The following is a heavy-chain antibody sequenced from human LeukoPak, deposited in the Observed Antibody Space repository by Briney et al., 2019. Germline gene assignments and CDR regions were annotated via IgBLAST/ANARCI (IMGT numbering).Heavy chain of an antibody. CDR3: ARGSYTGFDLYFDY. J-gene: IGHJ4*02. CDR2: ISSNSRTI. Sequence: GGSLRLSCATSGFSFSTQEMTGVRQAPGKGLEWVSYISSNSRTIYYADSVEGRFTISRDNTRNSVFLQLNSLRVEDTGFYYCARGSYTGFDLYFDYWGQGTLVTVSS. D-gene: IGHD5-12*01. CDR1: GFSFSTQE. V-gene: IGHV3-48*03.